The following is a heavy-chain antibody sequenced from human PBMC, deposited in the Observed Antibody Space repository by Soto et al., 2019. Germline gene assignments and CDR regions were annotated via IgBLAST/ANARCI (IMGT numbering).Heavy chain of an antibody. J-gene: IGHJ6*02. CDR3: ARGGHIQYGMDV. D-gene: IGHD2-21*01. CDR2: IWYDGSNK. Sequence: GGSLRLSCAASGFTFSSYGMHWVRQAPGKGLEWVAVIWYDGSNKYYADSVKGRFTISRDNSKNTLYLQMNSLRAEDTAVYYCARGGHIQYGMDVWGQGTTVTVSS. V-gene: IGHV3-33*01. CDR1: GFTFSSYG.